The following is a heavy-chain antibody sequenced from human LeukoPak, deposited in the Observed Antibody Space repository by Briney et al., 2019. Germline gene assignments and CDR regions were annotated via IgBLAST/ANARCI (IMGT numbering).Heavy chain of an antibody. CDR1: GFTFSSYS. CDR3: ARGQVTAAGHDY. D-gene: IGHD6-13*01. CDR2: ISSSSSYI. J-gene: IGHJ4*02. V-gene: IGHV3-21*01. Sequence: GGSLRLSCAASGFTFSSYSMNWGRQAPGKGLEWVSSISSSSSYIYYADSVKGRFTISRDNAKNSLYLQMNSLRAEDTAVYYCARGQVTAAGHDYWGQGTLVTVSS.